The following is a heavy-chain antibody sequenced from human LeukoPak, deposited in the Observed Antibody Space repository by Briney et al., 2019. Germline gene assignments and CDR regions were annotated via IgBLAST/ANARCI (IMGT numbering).Heavy chain of an antibody. CDR3: AKDSGSYPGGFDY. CDR2: LSGSGEII. V-gene: IGHV3-11*01. CDR1: GFTFSDYY. Sequence: GGSLRLSCAASGFTFSDYYMSWVRQAPGKGLEWVSFLSGSGEIIYYADSVKGRFTISRDNAKNSLYLQMNSLRAEDTALYYCAKDSGSYPGGFDYWGQGTLVTVSS. J-gene: IGHJ4*02. D-gene: IGHD1-26*01.